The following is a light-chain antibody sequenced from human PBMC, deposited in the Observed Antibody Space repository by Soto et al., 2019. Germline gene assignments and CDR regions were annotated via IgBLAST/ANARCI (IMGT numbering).Light chain of an antibody. CDR1: DIGSKT. V-gene: IGLV3-21*04. J-gene: IGLJ3*02. Sequence: SYELTQPPSVSVAPGKTATIICGGDDIGSKTVHWYRQKPGQAPVLVIYYDSDRAPGIPERISGSNSGNTATLTITRVEGGDEADYYCQVRDSSTDYWVFGGGTKVTVL. CDR2: YDS. CDR3: QVRDSSTDYWV.